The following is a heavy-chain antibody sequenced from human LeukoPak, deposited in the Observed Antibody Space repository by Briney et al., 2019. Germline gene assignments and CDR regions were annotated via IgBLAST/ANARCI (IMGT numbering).Heavy chain of an antibody. CDR2: IYYSGST. CDR3: ARGREYCSSTSCYLSWFDP. J-gene: IGHJ5*02. CDR1: GGSISSYY. V-gene: IGHV4-59*08. D-gene: IGHD2-2*01. Sequence: SETLSLTCTVSGGSISSYYWSWIRQPPGKGLEWIGYIYYSGSTNYNPSLKSRVTISVDTSKNQFSLKLSSVTAADTAVYYCARGREYCSSTSCYLSWFDPWGQGTLVTVSS.